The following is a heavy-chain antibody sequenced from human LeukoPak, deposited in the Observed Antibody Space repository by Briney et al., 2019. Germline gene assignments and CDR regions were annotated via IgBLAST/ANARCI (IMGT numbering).Heavy chain of an antibody. V-gene: IGHV4-4*07. D-gene: IGHD1-7*01. CDR2: ILTSGST. CDR1: GGSISSYY. CDR3: ARFRLEVRGFDY. J-gene: IGHJ4*02. Sequence: SETLSLTCTVSGGSISSYYWTWIRQPAGKGLEWIGRILTSGSTNYNPSLKSRVTMSVDTSKNQFSLKLSSVTAADTAMYYCARFRLEVRGFDYWGQGTLVTVSS.